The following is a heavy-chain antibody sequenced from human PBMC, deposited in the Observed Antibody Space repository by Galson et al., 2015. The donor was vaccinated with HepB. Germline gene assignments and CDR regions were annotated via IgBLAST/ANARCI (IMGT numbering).Heavy chain of an antibody. CDR1: GGSFSGYY. V-gene: IGHV4-34*01. Sequence: ATLSLTCAVYGGSFSGYYWSWIRQPPGKGLEWIGEINHSGSTNYNPSLKSRVTISVDTSKNQFSLKLTSVTAADTAVYYCARGLFGAAAVTPFDSWGQGTLVTVSS. CDR3: ARGLFGAAAVTPFDS. D-gene: IGHD6-13*01. J-gene: IGHJ4*02. CDR2: INHSGST.